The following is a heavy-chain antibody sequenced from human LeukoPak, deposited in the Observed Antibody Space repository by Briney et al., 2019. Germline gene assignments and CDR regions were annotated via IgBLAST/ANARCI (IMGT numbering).Heavy chain of an antibody. CDR3: AKDPNPFYDFWSGYK. CDR1: GFTFTGHT. V-gene: IGHV3-23*01. D-gene: IGHD3-3*01. Sequence: PGGSLRLSCAASGFTFTGHTMTWLRQAPGKGLEWVSIIGGRDDRTYYADSVKGRFTIFRDNSKNILYLQMNSLRAEDTAVYYCAKDPNPFYDFWSGYKWGQGTLVTVSS. J-gene: IGHJ4*02. CDR2: IGGRDDRT.